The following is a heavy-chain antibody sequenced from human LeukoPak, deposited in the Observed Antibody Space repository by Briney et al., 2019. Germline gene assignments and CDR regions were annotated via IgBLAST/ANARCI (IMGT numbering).Heavy chain of an antibody. D-gene: IGHD3-3*01. Sequence: PSETLSLTCAVYGGSFSGYYWSWIRQPPGKGLEWIGEINHSGSTNYNPSLKSRVTISVDTSKNQFSLKLSSVTAADTAVYYCATADPLRVALDVWGQGTTVTVSS. CDR3: ATADPLRVALDV. V-gene: IGHV4-34*01. J-gene: IGHJ6*02. CDR2: INHSGST. CDR1: GGSFSGYY.